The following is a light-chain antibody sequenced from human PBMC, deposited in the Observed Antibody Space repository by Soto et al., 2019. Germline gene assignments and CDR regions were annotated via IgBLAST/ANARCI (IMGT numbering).Light chain of an antibody. CDR2: GNS. CDR1: SSNIGAGYD. V-gene: IGLV1-40*01. CDR3: QSYDRSLRVV. Sequence: QSVLTQPPSVSGAPGQRVTISCTGSSSNIGAGYDVHWYQQLPGTAPKLLIYGNSNRPSGVPDRFSGSKSGTSASLAITKLQAEDEADYYCQSYDRSLRVVFGGGTTVTVL. J-gene: IGLJ2*01.